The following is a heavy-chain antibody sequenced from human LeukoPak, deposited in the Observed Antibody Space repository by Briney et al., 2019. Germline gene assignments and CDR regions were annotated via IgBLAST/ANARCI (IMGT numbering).Heavy chain of an antibody. CDR1: GFTFVSHW. CDR2: INSDGSST. J-gene: IGHJ4*02. V-gene: IGHV3-74*01. CDR3: IRGPTYFDS. Sequence: GGSLGFSCAAPGFTFVSHWMHWVRQVPGKGLVWVSRINSDGSSTSYGDSVKGRFTISRDNAKGTLYLQMHSLRVEDTAVYYCIRGPTYFDSWGQGTLVTVSS.